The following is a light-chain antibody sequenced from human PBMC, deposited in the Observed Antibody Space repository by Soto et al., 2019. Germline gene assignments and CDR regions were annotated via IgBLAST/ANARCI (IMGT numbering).Light chain of an antibody. CDR3: SSYTNSSTLVG. V-gene: IGLV2-14*01. CDR2: EVS. CDR1: SSDVGGYNF. Sequence: QSALTQPASVSGSPGQSITFSCTGTSSDVGGYNFVSWYQHHPGKDPKLIIYEVSNRPSGVSNRVSASKSGNTASLTISGLQAEDEADYYCSSYTNSSTLVGFGGGTKLTVL. J-gene: IGLJ2*01.